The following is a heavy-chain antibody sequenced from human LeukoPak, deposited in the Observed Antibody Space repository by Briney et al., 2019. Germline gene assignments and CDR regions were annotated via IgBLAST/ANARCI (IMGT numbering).Heavy chain of an antibody. Sequence: GGSLRLSCAASGFTFSTYSMNWVRQAPGKGLEWVSYISSSSSTIYYADSVKGRFTISRDNAKNSLYLQMNSLRAEDTAVYYCAESSLGIGRYWGQGTLVTVSS. CDR2: ISSSSSTI. D-gene: IGHD6-6*01. V-gene: IGHV3-48*04. CDR3: AESSLGIGRY. CDR1: GFTFSTYS. J-gene: IGHJ4*02.